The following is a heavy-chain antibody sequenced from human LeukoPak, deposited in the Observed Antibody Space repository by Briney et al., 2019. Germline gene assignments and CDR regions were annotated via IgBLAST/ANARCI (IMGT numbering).Heavy chain of an antibody. Sequence: GGSLRLSCAASGFTFSTYWMHWVRQAPGKGLVWVSRINSDGSSTSYADSVKGRFTISRDNAKNTLYLQMNSLRAEDTAVYYCTLTKGYSSSLSLDYWGQGTLVTVSS. CDR2: INSDGSST. J-gene: IGHJ4*02. V-gene: IGHV3-74*01. CDR3: TLTKGYSSSLSLDY. D-gene: IGHD6-6*01. CDR1: GFTFSTYW.